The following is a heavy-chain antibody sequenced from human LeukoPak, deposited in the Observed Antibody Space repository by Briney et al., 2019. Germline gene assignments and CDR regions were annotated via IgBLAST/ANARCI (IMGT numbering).Heavy chain of an antibody. CDR2: IRFDGSDR. Sequence: GGSLRLTCAASGFSFSNYGMHWVRQAPGKGLEWVAFIRFDGSDRYYTDSVKGRFTLYRDISRNTLYLQMNSLRADDTAVYYCAKAGAMILQHYFDYWGQGTLVTVSS. D-gene: IGHD3-22*01. CDR1: GFSFSNYG. J-gene: IGHJ4*02. CDR3: AKAGAMILQHYFDY. V-gene: IGHV3-30*02.